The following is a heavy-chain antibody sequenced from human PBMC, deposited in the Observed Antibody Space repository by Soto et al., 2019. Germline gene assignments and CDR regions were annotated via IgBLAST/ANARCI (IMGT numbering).Heavy chain of an antibody. CDR3: ARVRAAGGFPSRYYYYYGMDV. CDR2: INAGNGNT. CDR1: GYTFTSYA. V-gene: IGHV1-3*01. Sequence: ASVKVSCKASGYTFTSYAMHWVRQAPGQRLEWMGWINAGNGNTKYSQKFQGRVTITRDTSASTAYMEVSSLRSEDTAVYYCARVRAAGGFPSRYYYYYGMDVWGQGTTVTVSS. J-gene: IGHJ6*02. D-gene: IGHD6-13*01.